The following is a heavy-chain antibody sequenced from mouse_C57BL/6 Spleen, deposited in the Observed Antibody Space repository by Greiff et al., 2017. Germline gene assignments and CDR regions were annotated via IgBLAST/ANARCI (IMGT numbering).Heavy chain of an antibody. CDR1: GFTFSSYT. D-gene: IGHD1-1*01. CDR3: ARHYYGSSYGYFDV. CDR2: ISGGGGNT. Sequence: EVKLMESGGGLVKPGGSLKLSCAASGFTFSSYTMSWVRQTPEKRLEWVATISGGGGNTYYPDSVKGRFTIARDNAKNTLYLQMSSLRSEDTALYYGARHYYGSSYGYFDVWGTGTTVTVSS. V-gene: IGHV5-9*01. J-gene: IGHJ1*03.